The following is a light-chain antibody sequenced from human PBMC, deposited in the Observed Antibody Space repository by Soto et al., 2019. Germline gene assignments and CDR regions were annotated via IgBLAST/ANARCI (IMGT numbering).Light chain of an antibody. Sequence: DIQMTQSPSSLSASVGDRVTITCRASQSISSYLNWYQQKPGKAPKLLIYAASSLQSGVPSRFSGSGSGTYVTLTISSLQPEDFATYYCQQSYSTPPFTFGPGTKVDIK. CDR2: AAS. J-gene: IGKJ3*01. CDR3: QQSYSTPPFT. CDR1: QSISSY. V-gene: IGKV1-39*01.